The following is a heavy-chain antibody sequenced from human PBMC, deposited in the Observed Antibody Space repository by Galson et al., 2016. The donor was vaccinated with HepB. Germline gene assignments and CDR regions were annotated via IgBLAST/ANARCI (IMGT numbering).Heavy chain of an antibody. D-gene: IGHD3-9*01. Sequence: SLRLSCAVSGFTFRSHAMSWVRQAPGKGLEWVSTISGSGGGTLYADSVKGRLTISRDNSKHTLYLQMISLRAEDTAMYYCASYPGYFPGNWGQGTTVTVSS. CDR3: ASYPGYFPGN. J-gene: IGHJ6*02. V-gene: IGHV3-23*01. CDR2: ISGSGGGT. CDR1: GFTFRSHA.